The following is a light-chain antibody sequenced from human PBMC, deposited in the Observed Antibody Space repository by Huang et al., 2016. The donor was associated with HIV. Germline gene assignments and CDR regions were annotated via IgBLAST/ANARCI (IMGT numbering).Light chain of an antibody. Sequence: DIQMTQSPSSLSASVGDSVTVTCRASQNINIFLNWYQQKPGKAPKLLVYATSTLHGGVPSRFTGSGSVTDFTLTINSLQLEDFATYYCQQSYTTPPTFGQGTRLEIK. CDR1: QNINIF. J-gene: IGKJ5*01. V-gene: IGKV1-39*01. CDR3: QQSYTTPPT. CDR2: ATS.